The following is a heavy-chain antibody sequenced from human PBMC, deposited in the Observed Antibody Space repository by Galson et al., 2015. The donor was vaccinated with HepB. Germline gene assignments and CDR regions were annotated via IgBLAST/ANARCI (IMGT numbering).Heavy chain of an antibody. CDR2: MNPNSGYT. CDR3: AREVGGSSEDAFDI. V-gene: IGHV1-8*01. CDR1: GYTFTTYD. Sequence: SVKVSCKASGYTFTTYDISWVRQATGHGLEWMGWMNPNSGYTGYAQKFKGRVTMTRDTSISTAYMELSSLRSEDTAVYYCAREVGGSSEDAFDIWGQGTMVTVSS. D-gene: IGHD6-13*01. J-gene: IGHJ3*02.